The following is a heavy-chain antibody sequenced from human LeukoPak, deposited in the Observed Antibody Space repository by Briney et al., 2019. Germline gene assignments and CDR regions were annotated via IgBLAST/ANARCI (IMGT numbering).Heavy chain of an antibody. CDR2: IYYSGST. D-gene: IGHD3-9*01. CDR3: ARDVRLGLDY. Sequence: SETLSLTCTVSGGSISSGGYYWSWIRQHPGRGLEWIGYIYYSGSTYYNPSLKSRVTISVDTSKNQFSLKLSSVTAADTAVYYCARDVRLGLDYWGQGTLVTVSS. V-gene: IGHV4-31*03. CDR1: GGSISSGGYY. J-gene: IGHJ4*02.